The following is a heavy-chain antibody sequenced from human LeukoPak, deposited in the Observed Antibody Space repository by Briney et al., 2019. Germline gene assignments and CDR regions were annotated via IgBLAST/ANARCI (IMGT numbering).Heavy chain of an antibody. D-gene: IGHD3-22*01. V-gene: IGHV1-46*01. CDR3: ARGLSRDYYDSSGYSHFDY. CDR1: GYTFTSYY. Sequence: ASVKVSCKASGYTFTSYYMHWVRQAPGQGLEWMGIINPSGGSTSYAQKFQGRVTMTRDTSTSTVYMELSSLRSEDTAVYYCARGLSRDYYDSSGYSHFDYWGQGTLVTVSS. CDR2: INPSGGST. J-gene: IGHJ4*02.